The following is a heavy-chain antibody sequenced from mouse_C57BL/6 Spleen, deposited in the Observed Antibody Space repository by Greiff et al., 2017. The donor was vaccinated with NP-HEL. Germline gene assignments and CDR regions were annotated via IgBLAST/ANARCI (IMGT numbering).Heavy chain of an antibody. D-gene: IGHD2-4*01. J-gene: IGHJ4*01. CDR2: IYPRDGST. CDR1: GYTFTDHT. CDR3: AKGGLRQSYAMDY. Sequence: QVQLQQSDAELVKPGASVKISCKVSGYTFTDHTIHWMKQRPEQGLEWIGYIYPRDGSTKYNEKFKGKATLTADKSSSTAYMQLSSLTSEDSAVYYCAKGGLRQSYAMDYWGQGTSVTVSS. V-gene: IGHV1-78*01.